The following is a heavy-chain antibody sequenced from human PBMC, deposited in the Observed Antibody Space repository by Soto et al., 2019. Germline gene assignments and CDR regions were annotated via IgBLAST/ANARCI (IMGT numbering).Heavy chain of an antibody. CDR3: ARDLVPGYTGFSDY. CDR2: ISAYNGNT. Sequence: ASVKVSCKASGYTFTSYAMHWVWQAPGQGLEWMGWISAYNGNTNFAQKLQGRVSLTTDTSSTTAYMELRSLTSDDTAVYYCARDLVPGYTGFSDYWGQGTLVTVSS. V-gene: IGHV1-18*01. CDR1: GYTFTSYA. J-gene: IGHJ4*02. D-gene: IGHD5-12*01.